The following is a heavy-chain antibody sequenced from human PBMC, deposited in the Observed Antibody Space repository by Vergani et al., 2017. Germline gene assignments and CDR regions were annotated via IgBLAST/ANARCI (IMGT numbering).Heavy chain of an antibody. CDR3: GMYYNSPTCGTHPRVQNYGMDV. V-gene: IGHV3-20*04. Sequence: EVQLVESGGGVVRPGGSLRPSCAASGFTFDDYGMSWVRQAPGKGLEWGSGINWHGGSTGYADSVKGRFTISSENANTSLYLQMNSLRAEDTDLYYCGMYYNSPTCGTHPRVQNYGMDVWGQGTTVTVSS. D-gene: IGHD2/OR15-2a*01. CDR2: INWHGGST. CDR1: GFTFDDYG. J-gene: IGHJ6*02.